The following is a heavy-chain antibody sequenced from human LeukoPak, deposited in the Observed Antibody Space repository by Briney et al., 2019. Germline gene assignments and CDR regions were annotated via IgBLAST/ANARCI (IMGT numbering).Heavy chain of an antibody. Sequence: PGRSLRLSCAASGFTFIRYGMHWVGQAACKGRDWVGCIWINGRDETYVDSVKGRFSISRDNSTLFLQMNSLRPEDTAIYFCARGKGSGRFGYFYYGVDVWGQGTTVTVSS. CDR2: IWINGRDE. CDR3: ARGKGSGRFGYFYYGVDV. J-gene: IGHJ6*02. CDR1: GFTFIRYG. D-gene: IGHD3-10*01. V-gene: IGHV3-33*08.